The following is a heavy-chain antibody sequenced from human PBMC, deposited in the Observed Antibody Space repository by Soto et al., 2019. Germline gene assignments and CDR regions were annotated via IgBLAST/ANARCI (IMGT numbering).Heavy chain of an antibody. CDR1: GASISGHF. CDR2: IYNSGS. Sequence: QVQLQESGPGLVKPSETLSLTCTVSGASISGHFWSWIRQPPGKGLEWIAYIYNSGSNYNPSLKSPXTISVDTSNNQLYLKLSSVIAADSAVYYCAINADVWGQGTTVTVSS. CDR3: AINADV. V-gene: IGHV4-59*08. J-gene: IGHJ6*02.